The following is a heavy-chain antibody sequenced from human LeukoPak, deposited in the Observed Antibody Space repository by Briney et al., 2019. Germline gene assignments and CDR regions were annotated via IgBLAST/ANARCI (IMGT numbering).Heavy chain of an antibody. V-gene: IGHV4-38-2*02. CDR3: ARDAPYPEVFDY. Sequence: KPSETLSLTCTVSGYSISSGYYWGWIRQPPGKGLEWIGSIYHSGSTYYNPSLKSRVTISVDTSKNQFSLKLSSVTAADTAVYYCARDAPYPEVFDYWGQGTLVTVSS. CDR2: IYHSGST. D-gene: IGHD1-14*01. CDR1: GYSISSGYY. J-gene: IGHJ4*02.